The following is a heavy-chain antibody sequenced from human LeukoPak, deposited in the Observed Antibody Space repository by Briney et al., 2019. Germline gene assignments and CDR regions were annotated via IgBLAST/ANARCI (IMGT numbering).Heavy chain of an antibody. J-gene: IGHJ3*02. CDR1: GYTFTSYY. D-gene: IGHD3-22*01. CDR3: ARDYSSGYPRDAFDI. CDR2: INPSGDSP. Sequence: ASVKVSCKASGYTFTSYYIHWVRQAPGQGLEWMGIINPSGDSPIYAQRFQGRLTMTRDKSTSTVYMELSSLRSEDTAVYYCARDYSSGYPRDAFDIWGQGTMVTVSS. V-gene: IGHV1-46*01.